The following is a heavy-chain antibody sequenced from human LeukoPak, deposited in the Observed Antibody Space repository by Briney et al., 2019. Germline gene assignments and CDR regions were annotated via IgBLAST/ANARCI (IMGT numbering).Heavy chain of an antibody. Sequence: GGSLRLSCAASGFTFSNYAMSWVRQAPGKGLEWVSAISGSGDSTYYADSVKGRFTISRDNAKNSLYLQMNSLRAEDTALYYCASSRYDSSGYYGIIGYWGQGTLVTVSS. J-gene: IGHJ4*02. D-gene: IGHD3-22*01. CDR3: ASSRYDSSGYYGIIGY. CDR1: GFTFSNYA. CDR2: ISGSGDST. V-gene: IGHV3-23*01.